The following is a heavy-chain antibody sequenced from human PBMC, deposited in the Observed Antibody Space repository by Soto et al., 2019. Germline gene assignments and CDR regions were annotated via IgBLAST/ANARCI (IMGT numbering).Heavy chain of an antibody. Sequence: QVQLVQSGAEVKKPGASVKVSCKVSGYTLTELSMHWVRQAPGKGLEWMGGFDPEDGETIYAQKFQGRGTMTEDTSTDTAYRELSSLRSEDTAVYYCATEGRPSSGSYFYYYYGMDVWGQGTTVTVSS. CDR1: GYTLTELS. CDR2: FDPEDGET. J-gene: IGHJ6*02. CDR3: ATEGRPSSGSYFYYYYGMDV. V-gene: IGHV1-24*01. D-gene: IGHD1-26*01.